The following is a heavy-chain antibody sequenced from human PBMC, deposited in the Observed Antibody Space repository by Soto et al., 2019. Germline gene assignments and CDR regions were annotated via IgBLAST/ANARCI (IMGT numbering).Heavy chain of an antibody. Sequence: ASVKVSCKASGYTFTCYYMHWVRQAPGQGLEWMGWINPNSGGTNYVQKFQGWVTMTRETSIRTAYMELSRLRSDETAMYYCARGPPSFTVFGEMLYGMDVWGQGTTVTVSS. J-gene: IGHJ6*02. CDR1: GYTFTCYY. CDR3: ARGPPSFTVFGEMLYGMDV. CDR2: INPNSGGT. V-gene: IGHV1-2*04. D-gene: IGHD3-3*01.